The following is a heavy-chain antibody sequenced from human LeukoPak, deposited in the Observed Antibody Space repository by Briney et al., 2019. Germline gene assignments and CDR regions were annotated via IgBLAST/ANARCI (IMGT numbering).Heavy chain of an antibody. CDR1: GFTLSSYS. V-gene: IGHV3-48*01. J-gene: IGHJ5*02. CDR3: ARGSGFDP. CDR2: ISSSSSIM. Sequence: PGGSLRLSCAASGFTLSSYSMNWVRQAPGKGLEWVSYISSSSSIMYYADSVKGRFTISRDNANNSLYLQMNSLRAEDTAVYYCARGSGFDPWGQGTLVTVSS.